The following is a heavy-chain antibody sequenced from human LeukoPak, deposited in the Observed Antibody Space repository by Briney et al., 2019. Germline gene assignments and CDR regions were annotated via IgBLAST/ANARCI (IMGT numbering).Heavy chain of an antibody. CDR1: GDSISSYY. J-gene: IGHJ4*02. CDR3: AREGLMDDSSGYPFDH. V-gene: IGHV4-4*07. CDR2: IYTSGST. D-gene: IGHD3-22*01. Sequence: PSETLSLTCTVSGDSISSYYWSWIRQPAGKGLEWIGRIYTSGSTNYNPSLKSRVTMSVDTSKNQFSLKLSSVTAADTAVYYCAREGLMDDSSGYPFDHWGQGSLVTVSS.